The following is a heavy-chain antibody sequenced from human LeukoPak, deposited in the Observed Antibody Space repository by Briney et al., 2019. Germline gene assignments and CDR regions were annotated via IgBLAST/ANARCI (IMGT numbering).Heavy chain of an antibody. CDR1: GGSFSGYY. Sequence: PSETLSLTCAVYGGSFSGYYWSWIRQPPGKGLEWIGVINHSGSTNYNPSLKSRVTISVDTSKNQFSLKLSSVTAADTAVYYCARGTMVRGVIDFDPWGQGTLVTVSS. D-gene: IGHD3-10*01. V-gene: IGHV4-34*01. CDR3: ARGTMVRGVIDFDP. J-gene: IGHJ5*02. CDR2: INHSGST.